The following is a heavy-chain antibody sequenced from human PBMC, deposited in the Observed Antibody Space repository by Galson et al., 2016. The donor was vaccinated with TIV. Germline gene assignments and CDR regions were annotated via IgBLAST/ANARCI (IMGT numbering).Heavy chain of an antibody. CDR1: GFTFSDYW. Sequence: SLRLSCSASGFTFSDYWMHWVRQAPGKGLEWVANIKQDGSEKYYVDSVKGRFIIYRDNTKNSLYLQMNSLRAEDTAVYYCARRYFDLWGRGTLVTVSS. V-gene: IGHV3-7*03. CDR2: IKQDGSEK. CDR3: ARRYFDL. J-gene: IGHJ2*01.